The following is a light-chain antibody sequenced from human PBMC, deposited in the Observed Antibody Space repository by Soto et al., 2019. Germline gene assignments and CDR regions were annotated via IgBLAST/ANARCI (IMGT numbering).Light chain of an antibody. CDR2: EGS. J-gene: IGLJ1*01. V-gene: IGLV2-23*01. Sequence: QSVLTQSASVSASPGQSITISCTGTSSDVGSYNLVSWYQQHPGKVPKLMIHEGSKRPSGVSNRFSGSKSGNTASLTISGLQAEDEADYYCCSYAGSSPYVFGTGTKVTVL. CDR3: CSYAGSSPYV. CDR1: SSDVGSYNL.